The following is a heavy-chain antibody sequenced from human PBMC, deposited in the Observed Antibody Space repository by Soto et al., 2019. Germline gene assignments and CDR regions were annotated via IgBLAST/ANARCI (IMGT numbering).Heavy chain of an antibody. CDR3: ARFYYDISVYLPSPYYYYYGMDV. J-gene: IGHJ6*02. Sequence: PGGSLRLSCAASGFTFSSYWMSWVRQAPGKGLEWVANIKQDGSEKYYVDSVKGRFTISRDNAKNSLYLQMNSLRAEDTAVYYCARFYYDISVYLPSPYYYYYGMDVWGQGTTVTVSS. V-gene: IGHV3-7*04. D-gene: IGHD3-22*01. CDR2: IKQDGSEK. CDR1: GFTFSSYW.